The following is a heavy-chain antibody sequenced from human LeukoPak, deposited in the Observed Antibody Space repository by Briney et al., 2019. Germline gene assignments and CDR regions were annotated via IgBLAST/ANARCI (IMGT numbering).Heavy chain of an antibody. Sequence: GGSLRLSCSASGFTFNKYWMSWIRQLPGQGLEWVANVNQDGSQKCYVDSVKGRFTNSRDNARNLLYLQMNSLRDEDTAVYYCVRDVSSGWAFDYWGHGTLVTVSS. CDR2: VNQDGSQK. D-gene: IGHD6-19*01. CDR3: VRDVSSGWAFDY. V-gene: IGHV3-7*01. CDR1: GFTFNKYW. J-gene: IGHJ4*01.